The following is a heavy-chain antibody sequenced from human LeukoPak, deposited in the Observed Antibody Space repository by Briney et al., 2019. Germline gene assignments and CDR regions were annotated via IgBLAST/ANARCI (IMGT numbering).Heavy chain of an antibody. V-gene: IGHV1-46*01. CDR3: AREGAVAGTQGY. J-gene: IGHJ4*02. Sequence: ASVKVSCKASGYTFTSYYMHWVRQAPGQGLEWMGIINPSGGSTSYAQKFQGRVTMTRDTSTSTAYMELSSLRSEDTAVYYCAREGAVAGTQGYWGQGTLVTVSS. CDR1: GYTFTSYY. D-gene: IGHD6-19*01. CDR2: INPSGGST.